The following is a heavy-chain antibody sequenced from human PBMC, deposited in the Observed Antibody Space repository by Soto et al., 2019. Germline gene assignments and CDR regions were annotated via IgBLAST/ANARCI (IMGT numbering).Heavy chain of an antibody. CDR1: GYTFTGHY. J-gene: IGHJ4*02. D-gene: IGHD6-13*01. V-gene: IGHV1-2*02. CDR3: ARVSEGAGTYPLDY. CDR2: INPTNGAT. Sequence: QVQLVQSGAEVKKSGASVKVSCKASGYTFTGHYMHWVRQAPGQGLEWMGWINPTNGATNYAQKFQLRFTMTRDTSISTAYMEVSGLRSDDTAVYYCARVSEGAGTYPLDYWGQGTLVTVSS.